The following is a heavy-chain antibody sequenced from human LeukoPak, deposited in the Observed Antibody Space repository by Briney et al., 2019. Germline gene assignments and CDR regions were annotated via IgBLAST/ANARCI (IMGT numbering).Heavy chain of an antibody. Sequence: SVKVSCKASGGTFSSYAISWVRQAPGQGLEWMGGIIPIFGTANYAQKFQGRVTITADESTSTAYMELSSLRSEDMAVYYCAREYSSGWYGDWFDPWGQGTLVTVSS. V-gene: IGHV1-69*13. CDR3: AREYSSGWYGDWFDP. J-gene: IGHJ5*02. D-gene: IGHD6-19*01. CDR1: GGTFSSYA. CDR2: IIPIFGTA.